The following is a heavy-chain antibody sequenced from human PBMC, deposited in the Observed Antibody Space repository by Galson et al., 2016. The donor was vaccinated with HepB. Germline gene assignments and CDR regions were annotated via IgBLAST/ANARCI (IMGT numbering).Heavy chain of an antibody. V-gene: IGHV4-34*01. CDR3: ARVRSSGWQHWYFDL. CDR2: INHSGSS. CDR1: GGSFSGYY. J-gene: IGHJ2*01. D-gene: IGHD3-22*01. Sequence: SETLSLTCAVYGGSFSGYYWGWIRQPPGKGLEWIGEINHSGSSNYNPSLKSRVSISVDTSKNQFSLKLSSVTAADTAVYYCARVRSSGWQHWYFDLWGRGTLVTVSS.